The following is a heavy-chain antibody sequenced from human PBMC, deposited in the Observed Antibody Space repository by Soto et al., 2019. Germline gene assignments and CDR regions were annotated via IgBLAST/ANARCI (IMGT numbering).Heavy chain of an antibody. CDR3: ARGPERGYSYGSDNYYFDY. D-gene: IGHD5-18*01. CDR2: INHSGST. J-gene: IGHJ4*02. Sequence: SETLSLTCAVYGGSFSGYYWSWIRQPPGKGLEWIGEINHSGSTNYNPSLKSRVTISVDTSKNQFSLKLSSVTAADTAVYYCARGPERGYSYGSDNYYFDYWGQGTLVTVSS. V-gene: IGHV4-34*01. CDR1: GGSFSGYY.